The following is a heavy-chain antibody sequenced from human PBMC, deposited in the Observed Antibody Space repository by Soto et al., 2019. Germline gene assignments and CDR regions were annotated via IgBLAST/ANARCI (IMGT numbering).Heavy chain of an antibody. J-gene: IGHJ5*02. V-gene: IGHV2-5*02. Sequence: KSGPTLVNPTQTLTLTCTFSGFSLSTSGVGVGWIRQPPGKALEWLALIYWDDDKRYSPSLKSRLTITKDTSKNQVVLTMTNMDPVDTATYYCAHSPPPSYYYDSSGYYPKQYNWFDPWGQGTLVTVSS. D-gene: IGHD3-22*01. CDR1: GFSLSTSGVG. CDR2: IYWDDDK. CDR3: AHSPPPSYYYDSSGYYPKQYNWFDP.